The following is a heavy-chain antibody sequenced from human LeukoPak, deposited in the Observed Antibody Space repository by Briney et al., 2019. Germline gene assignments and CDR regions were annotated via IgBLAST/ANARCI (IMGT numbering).Heavy chain of an antibody. Sequence: GGSQTLPCAASGYPLATYSTNWAPQARGRGGEWVSVISSRSRTIYYADSVKGRFTISRDNAQNSLYLQMDSLRVEDTAVYYCATSAVGGPNDYWGQGTLVTVSS. J-gene: IGHJ4*02. CDR3: ATSAVGGPNDY. CDR1: GYPLATYS. V-gene: IGHV3-21*01. CDR2: ISSRSRTI. D-gene: IGHD6-13*01.